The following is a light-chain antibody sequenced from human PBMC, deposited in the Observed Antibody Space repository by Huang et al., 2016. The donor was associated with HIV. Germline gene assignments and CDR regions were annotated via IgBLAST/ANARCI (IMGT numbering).Light chain of an antibody. CDR3: QQYHSLPWT. Sequence: DIQMTQSPSSLSASVGDSVSITCRARKGIGNSLAWYQQKPEKAPRLLLYATSTLESGVPSRFSGSGSGTHYTLTINTLQPEDIASYYCQQYHSLPWTFGQGTKVEIK. CDR1: KGIGNS. V-gene: IGKV1-NL1*01. CDR2: ATS. J-gene: IGKJ1*01.